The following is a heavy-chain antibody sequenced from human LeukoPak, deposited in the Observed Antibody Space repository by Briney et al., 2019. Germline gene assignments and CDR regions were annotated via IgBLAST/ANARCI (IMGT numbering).Heavy chain of an antibody. Sequence: NPGGSLRLSCAASGFTFSSYSMNWVRQAPGKGLEWVSSISSSSSYIYYADSVKGRFTISRDNAKNSLYLQMNSLRAEDTAVYYRARSYDSSGYFDYWGQGTLVTVSS. CDR3: ARSYDSSGYFDY. CDR2: ISSSSSYI. J-gene: IGHJ4*02. V-gene: IGHV3-21*01. CDR1: GFTFSSYS. D-gene: IGHD3-22*01.